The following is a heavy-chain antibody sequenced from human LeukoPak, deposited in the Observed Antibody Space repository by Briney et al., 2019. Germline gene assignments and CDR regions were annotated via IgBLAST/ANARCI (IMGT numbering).Heavy chain of an antibody. CDR3: AGERGEEYSSGWYKRNYFDN. V-gene: IGHV4-39*07. CDR1: GDSFSSVTDY. CDR2: GDYSGGT. Sequence: SETLSLTCTVSGDSFSSVTDYWAWIRQPPGKGLEWIASGDYSGGTYYNPSLESRVAISTDMSKNQFSLKLTSVTGADTAVYYCAGERGEEYSSGWYKRNYFDNWGQGIRVTVSS. J-gene: IGHJ4*02. D-gene: IGHD6-19*01.